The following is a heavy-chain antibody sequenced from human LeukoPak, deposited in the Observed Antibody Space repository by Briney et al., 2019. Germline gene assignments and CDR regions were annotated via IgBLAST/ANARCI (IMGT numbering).Heavy chain of an antibody. CDR2: IYYSGST. CDR1: GGSISSGDYS. J-gene: IGHJ6*02. D-gene: IGHD2-2*01. V-gene: IGHV4-30-4*01. CDR3: AREGGFCSSTSCQVYFYYGMDV. Sequence: SQTLSLTCTVSGGSISSGDYSWSWVRQPPGKGLEWIGYIYYSGSTYYNPSLKSRVSISVDTSKNQFSLKLSSVTATDTAVYYCAREGGFCSSTSCQVYFYYGMDVWGQGTTVTVSS.